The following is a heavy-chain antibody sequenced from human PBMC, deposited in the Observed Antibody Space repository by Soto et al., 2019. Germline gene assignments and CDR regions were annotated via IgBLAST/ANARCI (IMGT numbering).Heavy chain of an antibody. V-gene: IGHV4-34*01. CDR2: INHSGST. Sequence: QVQLQQWGAGLLKPSETLSLTCAVYGGSFSGYYWSWIRQPPGKGLEWIGEINHSGSTNYNPSLKRRVTISVDTSKNQFSLKLSSVTAADTAVYCCARGRLEACSSTSCYAYYYYYMDVWGKGTTVTVSS. CDR1: GGSFSGYY. CDR3: ARGRLEACSSTSCYAYYYYYMDV. D-gene: IGHD2-2*01. J-gene: IGHJ6*03.